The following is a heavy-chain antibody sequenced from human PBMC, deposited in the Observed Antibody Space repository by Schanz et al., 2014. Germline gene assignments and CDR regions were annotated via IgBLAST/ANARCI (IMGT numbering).Heavy chain of an antibody. CDR2: IYRNGNT. CDR1: GFTVSSNY. CDR3: ARAWYGGNRVGFLVMDV. V-gene: IGHV3-66*01. J-gene: IGHJ6*02. Sequence: EVQLVDSGGGLVQPGGSLRLSCAASGFTVSSNYMSWVRQAPGKGLEWVSLIYRNGNTYYTDSVKGRFAISRDNSKNTLFLQMNTLRAEDTAVYYCARAWYGGNRVGFLVMDVWGQGTTVTVSS. D-gene: IGHD2-15*01.